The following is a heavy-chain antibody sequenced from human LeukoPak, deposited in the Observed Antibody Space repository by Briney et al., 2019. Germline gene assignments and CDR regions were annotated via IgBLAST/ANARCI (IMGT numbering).Heavy chain of an antibody. Sequence: PSETLSLTCAVYGGSFSGYYWSWIRQPPGKGLEWIGEINHSGSTNYNPSLKSRVTISVDTSKNQFSLKLSSVTAADTAVYYCARGGWDCSSTSCYISGPSNWFDPWGQGTLVTVSS. CDR2: INHSGST. CDR1: GGSFSGYY. V-gene: IGHV4-34*01. D-gene: IGHD2-2*01. CDR3: ARGGWDCSSTSCYISGPSNWFDP. J-gene: IGHJ5*02.